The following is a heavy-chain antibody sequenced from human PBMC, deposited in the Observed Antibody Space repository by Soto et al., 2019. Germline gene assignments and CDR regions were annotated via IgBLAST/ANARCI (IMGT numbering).Heavy chain of an antibody. D-gene: IGHD6-13*01. CDR1: GFTFSSYW. Sequence: EVQLVESGGGLVQPGGSLRLSCAASGFTFSSYWMSWVRQAPGKGLEWVANIKQDGSEKYYVDSVKGRFTISRDNAKNSLYLQTNSLRAEDTAVYYCERETRRIAEGDFWGQGTLVTVSA. CDR3: ERETRRIAEGDF. J-gene: IGHJ4*02. V-gene: IGHV3-7*01. CDR2: IKQDGSEK.